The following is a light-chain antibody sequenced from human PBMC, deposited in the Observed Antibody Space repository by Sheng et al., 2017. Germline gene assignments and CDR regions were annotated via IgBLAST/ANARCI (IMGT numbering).Light chain of an antibody. V-gene: IGKV1-39*01. CDR1: QGISSY. CDR2: AAS. CDR3: QQTYSMFPVT. Sequence: DIQMTQSPSTLSASVGDRVTITCRASQGISSYLDWYQQKPGKAPKLLIYAASSLQSGVPSRFSGSGFGTDFTLTINSLQPDDFATYYCQQTYSMFPVTFGPGTKVEIK. J-gene: IGKJ3*01.